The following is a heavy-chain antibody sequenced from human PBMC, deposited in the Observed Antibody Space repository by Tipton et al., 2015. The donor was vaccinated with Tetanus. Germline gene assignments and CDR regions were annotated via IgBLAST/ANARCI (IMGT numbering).Heavy chain of an antibody. V-gene: IGHV4-39*07. CDR3: ARGVWSPLYNWFDP. Sequence: TLSLTCSVSGASIRNFTYYWGWIRQSPGKGLEWIGTISYSASTYYNPSLKSRVTISVDTPKNQFSLKLSSVTAADTAVYYCARGVWSPLYNWFDPWGQGTLVTVSS. CDR1: GASIRNFTYY. D-gene: IGHD1-26*01. CDR2: ISYSAST. J-gene: IGHJ5*02.